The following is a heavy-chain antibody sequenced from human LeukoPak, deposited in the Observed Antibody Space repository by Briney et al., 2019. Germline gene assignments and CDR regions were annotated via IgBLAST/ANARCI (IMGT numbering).Heavy chain of an antibody. D-gene: IGHD3-22*01. Sequence: GSLRLSCAASGFTFSDYYWSWIRQPPGKGLEWIGEINHSGSTNYNPSLKSRVTISVDTSKNQFSLKLSSVTAADTAVYYCARAASLTYYYDSSGYFDYWGQGTLVTVSS. CDR3: ARAASLTYYYDSSGYFDY. V-gene: IGHV4-34*08. J-gene: IGHJ4*02. CDR2: INHSGST. CDR1: GFTFSDYY.